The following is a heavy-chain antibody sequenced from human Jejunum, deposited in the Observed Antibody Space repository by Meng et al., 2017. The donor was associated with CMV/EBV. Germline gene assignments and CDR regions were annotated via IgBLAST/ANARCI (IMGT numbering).Heavy chain of an antibody. V-gene: IGHV4-31*03. CDR1: GGSISSDNYS. D-gene: IGHD1-1*01. CDR2: IYYTGST. J-gene: IGHJ4*02. Sequence: CPLSGGSISSDNYSWTLIRQHPGAGLEWVGNIYYTGSTYYNPSLKSRLTISVDTSNNQFSLRLTSVTAADTAVYYCAGGPNLNYFDYWGQGALVTVSS. CDR3: AGGPNLNYFDY.